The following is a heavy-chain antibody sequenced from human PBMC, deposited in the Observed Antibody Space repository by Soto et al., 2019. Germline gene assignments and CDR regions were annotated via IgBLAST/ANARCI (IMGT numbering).Heavy chain of an antibody. J-gene: IGHJ6*04. D-gene: IGHD3-10*01. CDR1: GYTFTGYY. Sequence: ASVKVSCKASGYTFTGYYMHWVRQVPGQGLERMGWINPNSGGTNYAQKCQGWVTMTRDTSIRTAYMELSRLRSDDTAVYYCAREPVEGPPGIYYYYGMDVWGEGTTVTVAS. CDR3: AREPVEGPPGIYYYYGMDV. V-gene: IGHV1-2*04. CDR2: INPNSGGT.